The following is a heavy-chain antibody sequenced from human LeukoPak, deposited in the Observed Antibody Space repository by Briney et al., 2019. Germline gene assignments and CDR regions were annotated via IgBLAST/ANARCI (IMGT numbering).Heavy chain of an antibody. Sequence: SVKVSCKASGGTFSSYAISWVRQAPGQGLEWMGGIIPIFGTANYAQKFQGRVTITADESTSTAYMELSSLRSEDAAVYYCAREHSYAQYYFDYWGQGTLVTVSS. V-gene: IGHV1-69*01. CDR2: IIPIFGTA. J-gene: IGHJ4*02. CDR1: GGTFSSYA. D-gene: IGHD5-18*01. CDR3: AREHSYAQYYFDY.